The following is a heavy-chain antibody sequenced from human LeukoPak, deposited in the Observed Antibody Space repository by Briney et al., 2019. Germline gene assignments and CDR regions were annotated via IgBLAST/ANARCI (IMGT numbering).Heavy chain of an antibody. D-gene: IGHD5-24*01. J-gene: IGHJ4*02. V-gene: IGHV4-59*12. CDR1: GGSISSYY. CDR3: AREMGLHYFDY. Sequence: PSETLSLTCTVSGGSISSYYWSWIRQPPGKGLEWIGYIYYSGSTNYNPSLKSRVTISVDTSKNQFSLKLSSVTAADTAVYYCAREMGLHYFDYWGQGTLVTVSS. CDR2: IYYSGST.